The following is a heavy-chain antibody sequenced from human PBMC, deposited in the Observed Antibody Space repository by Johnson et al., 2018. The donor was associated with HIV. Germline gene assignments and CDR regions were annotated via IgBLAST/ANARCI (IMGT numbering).Heavy chain of an antibody. J-gene: IGHJ3*02. CDR2: ISWNSGNK. D-gene: IGHD4-23*01. CDR3: AREGGGNLEAFDI. Sequence: VQLVESGGGLIQPGGSLRLSCAASGFTVSSNYMSWVRQAPGKGLEWVSYISWNSGNKGYVDSVKGRFTISRDNAKNSLYLQMNSLRAEDTALYYCAREGGGNLEAFDIWGQGTLVTVSS. CDR1: GFTVSSNY. V-gene: IGHV3-11*05.